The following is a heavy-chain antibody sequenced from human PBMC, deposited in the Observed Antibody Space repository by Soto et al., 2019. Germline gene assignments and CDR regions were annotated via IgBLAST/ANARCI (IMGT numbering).Heavy chain of an antibody. CDR3: ARKLGYCSGGICYCAY. V-gene: IGHV3-21*06. Sequence: EVQLVESGGGLVKPGGSLRLSCAASGFTFSSYSMNWVRQAPGKGLEWVSSISISSSYIYYADSVKGRFTISRDKAKNSLFLQMNSVRAEDTAMYYCARKLGYCSGGICYCAYWGQGTLVTVSS. D-gene: IGHD2-15*01. CDR2: ISISSSYI. CDR1: GFTFSSYS. J-gene: IGHJ4*02.